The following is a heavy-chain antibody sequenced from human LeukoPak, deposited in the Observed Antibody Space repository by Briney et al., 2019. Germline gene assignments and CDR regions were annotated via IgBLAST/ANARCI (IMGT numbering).Heavy chain of an antibody. J-gene: IGHJ6*03. Sequence: PGGSLRLSCAASGFTFSSYEMNWVRQAPGKGLEWVSYISSSGSTIYYADSVKGRFTISRDNAKNSLYLQMNSLRAEDTAVYYCARDGSGWYYYYYYMDVWGKGTTVTISS. D-gene: IGHD6-19*01. V-gene: IGHV3-48*03. CDR3: ARDGSGWYYYYYYMDV. CDR1: GFTFSSYE. CDR2: ISSSGSTI.